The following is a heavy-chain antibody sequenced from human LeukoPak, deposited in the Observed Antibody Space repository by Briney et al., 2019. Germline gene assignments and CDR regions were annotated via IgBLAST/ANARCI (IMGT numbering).Heavy chain of an antibody. D-gene: IGHD3-10*01. J-gene: IGHJ4*02. Sequence: GGSLRLSCAASGFIFSSYGMHWVRQAPGKGLEWVAVTWFDGSNKYYADSVKGRFTISRDNSKNTLYLQLTSLRVEDTAVYYCARTKALWNGDSASYYFDYWGQGTLVTVSS. CDR3: ARTKALWNGDSASYYFDY. V-gene: IGHV3-33*01. CDR2: TWFDGSNK. CDR1: GFIFSSYG.